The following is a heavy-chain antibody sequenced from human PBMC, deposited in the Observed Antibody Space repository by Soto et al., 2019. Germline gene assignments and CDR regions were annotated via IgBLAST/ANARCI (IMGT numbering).Heavy chain of an antibody. CDR2: IYYSGST. Sequence: SVPMSVTCTVAGGSISRYYWSWIRKNPGKGLEWIGYIYYSGSTNYNPSLKSRVTISVDTSKNQFSLKLSSVTAADTAVYYCARDNGYSYGYTLDHWGQGTLVTVSS. CDR1: GGSISRYY. J-gene: IGHJ4*02. CDR3: ARDNGYSYGYTLDH. V-gene: IGHV4-59*01. D-gene: IGHD5-18*01.